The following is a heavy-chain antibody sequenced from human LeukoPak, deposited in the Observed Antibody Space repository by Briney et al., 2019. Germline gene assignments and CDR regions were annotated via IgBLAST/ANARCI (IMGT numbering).Heavy chain of an antibody. CDR1: GFTFSSYS. V-gene: IGHV3-21*01. CDR2: ISSSISYA. CDR3: ARVVRHITIFGVVDLRDYYYYYYMDV. D-gene: IGHD3-3*01. J-gene: IGHJ6*03. Sequence: PGGSMRLSCEASGFTFSSYSMNWVRQAPGKGLEWVSSISSSISYANYADSVKGRFAISRDNAKNSLYLQMNSLRAEVTAVYYCARVVRHITIFGVVDLRDYYYYYYMDVWGKGTTVTVSS.